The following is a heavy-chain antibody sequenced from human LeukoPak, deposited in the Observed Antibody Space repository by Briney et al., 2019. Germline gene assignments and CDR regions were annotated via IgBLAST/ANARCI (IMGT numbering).Heavy chain of an antibody. CDR1: GFTFSSYS. D-gene: IGHD3-16*01. Sequence: GGSLRLSRAASGFTFSSYSMNWVRQAPGKGLEWVSGISSSGGSTHYTDSVKGRFTISRDNSKNTLYLQMNSLRAEDTAAYYCARGTVVSWSAFDIWGQGTMVTVSS. CDR2: ISSSGGST. CDR3: ARGTVVSWSAFDI. J-gene: IGHJ3*02. V-gene: IGHV3-23*01.